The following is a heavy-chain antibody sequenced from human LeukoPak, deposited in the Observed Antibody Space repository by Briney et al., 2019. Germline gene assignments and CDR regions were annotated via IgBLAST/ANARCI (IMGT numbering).Heavy chain of an antibody. D-gene: IGHD2-21*02. CDR1: GLSITSYS. CDR3: ARLTVVTATRSLDY. J-gene: IGHJ4*02. CDR2: ISSSSTTI. Sequence: PGGSLRLSCAASGLSITSYSMNWVRQAPGKGLEWVSRISSSSTTIDYADSVKGRFTISRDKAKNSLYLQMNSLRDEDTAVYYCARLTVVTATRSLDYWGQGTLVTVSS. V-gene: IGHV3-48*02.